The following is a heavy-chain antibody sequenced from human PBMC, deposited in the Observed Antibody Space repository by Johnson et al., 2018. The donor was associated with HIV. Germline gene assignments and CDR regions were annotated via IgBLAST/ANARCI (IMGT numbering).Heavy chain of an antibody. CDR3: ARGMTTVTNHDAFDS. CDR2: ISYDGSNK. D-gene: IGHD4-17*01. Sequence: QVQLVESGGGVVQPGRSLRLSCAASGFTFSSYAMHWVRQAPGKGLEWVAVISYDGSNKYYADSVKGRFTISRDNSKNTLYLKMNSLRAEDTAVYYWARGMTTVTNHDAFDSWGQGTMVTVSS. CDR1: GFTFSSYA. V-gene: IGHV3-30-3*01. J-gene: IGHJ3*02.